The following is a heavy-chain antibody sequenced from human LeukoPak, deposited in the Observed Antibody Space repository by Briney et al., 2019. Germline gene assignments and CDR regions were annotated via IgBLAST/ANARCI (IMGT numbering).Heavy chain of an antibody. CDR2: VKSKDVGATT. J-gene: IGHJ4*02. D-gene: IGHD2/OR15-2a*01. Sequence: GGSLRLSCAASGFTFSYVWMNWVRQAPGKGLEWVGRVKSKDVGATTDYAAPVKGRFTISRDDSKNSLYLQMDSLKLEDTAVYYCATDQAQGYFGSWGPGTLVTVSS. V-gene: IGHV3-15*01. CDR1: GFTFSYVW. CDR3: ATDQAQGYFGS.